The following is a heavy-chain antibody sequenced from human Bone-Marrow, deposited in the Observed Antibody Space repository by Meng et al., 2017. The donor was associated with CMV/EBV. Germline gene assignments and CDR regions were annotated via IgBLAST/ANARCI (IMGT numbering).Heavy chain of an antibody. CDR3: AKDKSYYYYYGMDV. CDR2: ISWNSGSI. V-gene: IGHV3-9*01. J-gene: IGHJ6*02. CDR1: GFTFDDYA. Sequence: GGSLRLSCAASGFTFDDYAMHWVRQAPGKGLEWVSGISWNSGSIGYADSVKGRFTISRDNAKNSLYLQMNSLRAEDTALYYCAKDKSYYYYYGMDVWGQGTTVTVS.